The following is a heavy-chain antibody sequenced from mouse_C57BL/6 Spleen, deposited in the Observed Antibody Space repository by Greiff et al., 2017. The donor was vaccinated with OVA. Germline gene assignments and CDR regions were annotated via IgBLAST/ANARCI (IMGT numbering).Heavy chain of an antibody. CDR1: GYAFSSSW. CDR2: IYPGDGDT. D-gene: IGHD3-1*01. J-gene: IGHJ2*01. V-gene: IGHV1-82*01. Sequence: VQLQQSGPELVKPGASVKISCKASGYAFSSSWMNWVKQRPGKGLEWIGRIYPGDGDTNYNGKFKGKATLTADKSSSTAYMQRSSLTSEDSAVYFCARSGTSYFDYWGQGTTLTVSS. CDR3: ARSGTSYFDY.